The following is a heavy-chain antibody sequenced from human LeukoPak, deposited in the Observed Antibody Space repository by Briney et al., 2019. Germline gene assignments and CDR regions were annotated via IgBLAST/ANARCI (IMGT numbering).Heavy chain of an antibody. CDR3: VRGLSIFDY. Sequence: GGSLRLSCAASGFIFRNYDMTWVRQAPGKGLQWVSHIITSGANTYYADSVKGRFTISRDNSKNTLFLQMNSLRAEDTALYYCVRGLSIFDYWGQGTLVTVSS. V-gene: IGHV3-23*01. J-gene: IGHJ4*02. D-gene: IGHD6-6*01. CDR1: GFIFRNYD. CDR2: IITSGANT.